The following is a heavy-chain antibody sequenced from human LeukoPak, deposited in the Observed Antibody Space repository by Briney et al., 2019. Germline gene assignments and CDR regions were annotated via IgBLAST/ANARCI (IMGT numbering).Heavy chain of an antibody. Sequence: SETLSLTCAVSGYSISSGYYWGWIRQPPGKGLEWIGSIYHSGSTYYNPSLKSRVTISVDTSKNQFSLKLSSVTAADTAVYYCARAGWENDYWGRGTLVTVSS. J-gene: IGHJ4*02. CDR1: GYSISSGYY. D-gene: IGHD6-19*01. CDR3: ARAGWENDY. CDR2: IYHSGST. V-gene: IGHV4-38-2*01.